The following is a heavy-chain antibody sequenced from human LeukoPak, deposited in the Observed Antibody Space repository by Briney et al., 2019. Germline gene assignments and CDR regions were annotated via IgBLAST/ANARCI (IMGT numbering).Heavy chain of an antibody. J-gene: IGHJ4*02. V-gene: IGHV3-23*01. CDR3: ANVWATIAAVGY. CDR2: ITGSGGST. Sequence: PGGSLRLSCAASGFTFSSYAMSWVRQAPGKELEWVSAITGSGGSTYYADSVKGRFIISRDNSKNTLFLQMNSLRAEETAVYYCANVWATIAAVGYWGQGTLVTVSS. CDR1: GFTFSSYA. D-gene: IGHD6-25*01.